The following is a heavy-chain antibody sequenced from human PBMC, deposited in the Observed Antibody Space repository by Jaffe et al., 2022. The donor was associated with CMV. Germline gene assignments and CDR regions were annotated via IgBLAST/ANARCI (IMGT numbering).Heavy chain of an antibody. CDR3: VRERRGGAVVAAPDAFDI. Sequence: EVQLAETGGGLIHPGGSLRLSCAVAGFSASRNFMSWVRQAPGKGPEWVSVINNAGSGGKTFYADSVKGRFTISRDNYRNTLSLQMNSLRAEDTAVYYCVRERRGGAVVAAPDAFDIWGQGTTVIVSP. D-gene: IGHD2-15*01. V-gene: IGHV3-53*02. CDR1: GFSASRNF. J-gene: IGHJ3*02. CDR2: INNAGSGGKT.